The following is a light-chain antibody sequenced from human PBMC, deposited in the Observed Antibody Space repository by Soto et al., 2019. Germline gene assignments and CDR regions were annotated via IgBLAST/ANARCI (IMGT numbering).Light chain of an antibody. V-gene: IGKV1-9*01. CDR1: QDVSRS. CDR2: AAS. CDR3: QQLNRYPLT. Sequence: DTQLTQSPSFLSASVGDRVTIACRASQDVSRSVGWYQQKPGTAPKLLISAASTLHSGVPSKFSGSGSGTDFTLTSISLQPEDFATYYCQQLNRYPLTFGGGTKVDIK. J-gene: IGKJ4*01.